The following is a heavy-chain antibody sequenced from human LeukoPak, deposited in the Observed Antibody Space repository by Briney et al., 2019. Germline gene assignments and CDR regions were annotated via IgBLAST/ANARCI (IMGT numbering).Heavy chain of an antibody. CDR1: GFTFSAYG. D-gene: IGHD6-19*01. J-gene: IGHJ4*02. V-gene: IGHV3-30*18. CDR3: AKEITRPNRAVAGLNY. Sequence: GGSLRLSCAASGFTFSAYGTHWVRQAPGKGLEWVAIISYDGTNKYYADSVKGRFTISRDNSKNTLYLQMNSLRAEDTAVYYCAKEITRPNRAVAGLNYWGQGTLVTVSS. CDR2: ISYDGTNK.